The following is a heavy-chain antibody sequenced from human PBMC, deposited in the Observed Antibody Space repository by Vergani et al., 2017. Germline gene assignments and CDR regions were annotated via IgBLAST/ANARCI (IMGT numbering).Heavy chain of an antibody. Sequence: EVQLVQSGAEVKKPGESLKISCKGSGYSFTSYWIGWVRQMPGKGLEWMGIIYPGDSDTRYSPSFQGQVTISADKSISTAYLQWNSLKASDTAMYYCARFVDTGGDYYGDMDVWGKGTTVTVSS. CDR2: IYPGDSDT. J-gene: IGHJ6*03. V-gene: IGHV5-51*03. CDR1: GYSFTSYW. D-gene: IGHD1-14*01. CDR3: ARFVDTGGDYYGDMDV.